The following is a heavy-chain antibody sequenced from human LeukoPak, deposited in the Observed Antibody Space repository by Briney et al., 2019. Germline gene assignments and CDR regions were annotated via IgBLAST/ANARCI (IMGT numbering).Heavy chain of an antibody. D-gene: IGHD3-9*01. J-gene: IGHJ4*02. Sequence: ASVKVSCKASGYTFTGYYMHWVRQAPGQGLEWMGWINPNSGGTNYAQKFQGRVTMTRDTSISTAYMELSRLRSDDTAVYYCARDDILTGTHPNWGQGTLVTVSS. CDR3: ARDDILTGTHPN. V-gene: IGHV1-2*02. CDR2: INPNSGGT. CDR1: GYTFTGYY.